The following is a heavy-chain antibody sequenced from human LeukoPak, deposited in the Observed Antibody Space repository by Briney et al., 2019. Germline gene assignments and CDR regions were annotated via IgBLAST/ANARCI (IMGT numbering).Heavy chain of an antibody. CDR1: GFTFDDYA. CDR2: ISWNSDSI. CDR3: AKDISPGGSGSYLWFDP. V-gene: IGHV3-9*01. D-gene: IGHD3-10*01. J-gene: IGHJ5*02. Sequence: GGSLRLSCAASGFTFDDYAMHWVRQVPGKGLEWVSGISWNSDSIGYADSVKGRFTISRDNAKNSLYLQMNSLRAEDTALYYCAKDISPGGSGSYLWFDPWGQGTLVTVSS.